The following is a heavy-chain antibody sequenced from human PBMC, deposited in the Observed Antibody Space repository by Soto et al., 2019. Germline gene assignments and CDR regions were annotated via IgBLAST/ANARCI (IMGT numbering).Heavy chain of an antibody. Sequence: PGGSLRLSCAASGFTFSSYWMSWVRQAPGKGLERVANIKQDGSEKKYVDSVKGRFTISRDNAKNSLYLQMNSLRAEDTAVYYCARASWDSSGFYPYYFDYWGQGTLVTVSS. J-gene: IGHJ4*02. CDR1: GFTFSSYW. CDR2: IKQDGSEK. D-gene: IGHD3-22*01. CDR3: ARASWDSSGFYPYYFDY. V-gene: IGHV3-7*01.